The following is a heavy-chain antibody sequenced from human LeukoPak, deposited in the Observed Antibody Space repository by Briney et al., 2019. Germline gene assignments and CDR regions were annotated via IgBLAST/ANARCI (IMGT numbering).Heavy chain of an antibody. V-gene: IGHV4-34*01. Sequence: SETLSLTCAVYGGSFSGYYWSWIRQPPGKGLEWIGEINHSGSTNYNPSLKSRVTISVDTSKNQFSLKLSSVTAADTAVYYCARGGYSYGYYYYYMDVWGKGTTVTVSS. CDR3: ARGGYSYGYYYYYMDV. CDR2: INHSGST. CDR1: GGSFSGYY. J-gene: IGHJ6*03. D-gene: IGHD5-18*01.